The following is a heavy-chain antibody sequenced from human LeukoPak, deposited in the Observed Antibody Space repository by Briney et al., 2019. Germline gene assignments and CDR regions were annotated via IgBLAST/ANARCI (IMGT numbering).Heavy chain of an antibody. V-gene: IGHV3-15*01. J-gene: IGHJ4*02. CDR1: GFTFSHAW. D-gene: IGHD3-10*01. CDR2: IKSKADGGTT. CDR3: TVVNYGSGSYPLGY. Sequence: GGSLRLSCAASGFTFSHAWMSWVRQAPGKGLEWVGRIKSKADGGTTDYAAPVKGRFTISRDDSKNTLYLQMNSLKTEDTAVYYCTVVNYGSGSYPLGYWGQGTLVTVSS.